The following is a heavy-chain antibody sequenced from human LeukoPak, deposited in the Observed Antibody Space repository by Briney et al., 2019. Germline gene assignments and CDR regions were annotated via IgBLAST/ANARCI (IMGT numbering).Heavy chain of an antibody. Sequence: SETLSLTCTVSGGSISSYYWSWIRQPPGKGLEWIGYIYTSGSTNYNPSLKSRVTISVDTSKNQFSLKLSSVTAADTAVYYCARKGKWLRFFDYWGQGTTVTVSS. CDR3: ARKGKWLRFFDY. V-gene: IGHV4-4*09. J-gene: IGHJ4*03. D-gene: IGHD5-12*01. CDR1: GGSISSYY. CDR2: IYTSGST.